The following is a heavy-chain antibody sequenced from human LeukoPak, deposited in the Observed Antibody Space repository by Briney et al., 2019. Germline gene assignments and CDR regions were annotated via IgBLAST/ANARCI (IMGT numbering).Heavy chain of an antibody. CDR1: GGSFSGYY. CDR3: ARGRPDSSGWYSTDAFDT. V-gene: IGHV4-34*01. CDR2: INHSGST. D-gene: IGHD6-19*01. Sequence: SETLSLTCAVYGGSFSGYYWSWIRQPPGKGLEWIGEINHSGSTNYNPSLKSRVTISVDTSKNQFSLKLSSVTAADTAVYYCARGRPDSSGWYSTDAFDTWGQGTMVTVSS. J-gene: IGHJ3*02.